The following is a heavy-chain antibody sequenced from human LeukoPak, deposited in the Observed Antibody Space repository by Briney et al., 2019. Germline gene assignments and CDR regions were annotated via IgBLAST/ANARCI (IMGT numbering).Heavy chain of an antibody. J-gene: IGHJ4*02. Sequence: PGGSLRLSCAASGFTFSSYWMHWVGQAPGKGLGWVSRINSDGSSTSYADSVKGRFTISRDNAKNTLYLQMNSLRAEDTAVYYCARDSGGGYSSNFYWGQGTLVTVSS. CDR1: GFTFSSYW. V-gene: IGHV3-74*01. CDR2: INSDGSST. CDR3: ARDSGGGYSSNFY. D-gene: IGHD5-18*01.